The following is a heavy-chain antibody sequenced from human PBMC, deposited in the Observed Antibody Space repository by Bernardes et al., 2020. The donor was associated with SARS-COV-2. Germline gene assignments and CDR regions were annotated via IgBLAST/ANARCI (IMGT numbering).Heavy chain of an antibody. J-gene: IGHJ4*02. CDR1: GSSNSADY. V-gene: IGHV4-59*01. Sequence: AEPLSLTCTVSGSSNSADYWSWFRQPSGMGLEWIGYLYYTGSTNYNPSLQSRVTISVDTSKNQFSLKLSSVTAADTAVYYCARGFDYWGQGILVTVSS. CDR3: ARGFDY. CDR2: LYYTGST.